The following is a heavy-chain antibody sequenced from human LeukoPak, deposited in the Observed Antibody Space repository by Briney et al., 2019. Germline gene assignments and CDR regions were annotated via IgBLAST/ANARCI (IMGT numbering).Heavy chain of an antibody. CDR3: ARGAYCYDSSGYYD. CDR1: GFSFSSYE. J-gene: IGHJ4*02. Sequence: GGSLRLSCAASGFSFSSYEMNWVRQAPGKGLEWVSSISSSSSYIYYADSVKGRFTISRDNAKNSLYLQMNSLRAEDTAVYYCARGAYCYDSSGYYDWGQGTLVTVSS. CDR2: ISSSSSYI. D-gene: IGHD3-22*01. V-gene: IGHV3-21*01.